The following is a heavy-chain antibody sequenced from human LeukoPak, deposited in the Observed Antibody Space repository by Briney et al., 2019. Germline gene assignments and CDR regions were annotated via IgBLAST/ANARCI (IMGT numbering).Heavy chain of an antibody. CDR1: GFTFSSYA. CDR3: ARVSVAVAGTGGGY. CDR2: ISYDGSNK. V-gene: IGHV3-30-3*01. D-gene: IGHD6-19*01. Sequence: GGSLRLSCAASGFTFSSYAMHWVRQAPGKGLEWVAVISYDGSNKYYADSVKGRFTISRDNSKNTLYLQMNSLRAEDTAVYYCARVSVAVAGTGGGYWGQGTLVTVSS. J-gene: IGHJ4*02.